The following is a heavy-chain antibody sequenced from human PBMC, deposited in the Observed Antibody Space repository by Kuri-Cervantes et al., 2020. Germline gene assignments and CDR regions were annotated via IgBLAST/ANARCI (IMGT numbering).Heavy chain of an antibody. D-gene: IGHD3-3*01. V-gene: IGHV1-69*13. CDR2: IIPIFGTA. Sequence: SVKVSCKASGGTFSSYAISWVRQAPGQGLEWMGGIIPIFGTANYAQKFQGRVTITADESTSTAYMELSSLRSGDTAVYYCAAGFWSGYSYYYYYMDVWGKGTTVTVSS. CDR1: GGTFSSYA. CDR3: AAGFWSGYSYYYYYMDV. J-gene: IGHJ6*03.